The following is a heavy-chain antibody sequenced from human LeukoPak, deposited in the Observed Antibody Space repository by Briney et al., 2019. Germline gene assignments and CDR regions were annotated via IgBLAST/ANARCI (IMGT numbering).Heavy chain of an antibody. Sequence: GASVTVSCKASGYTFTIYGISWVRQAPGQGHEWMGWISAYNGNTNYAQKLQGRVTMTTDTSTSTAYMELRSLRSDDTAVYYCARSGSGSYYYYMDVWGKGTTVTVSS. CDR2: ISAYNGNT. CDR3: ARSGSGSYYYYMDV. D-gene: IGHD1-26*01. J-gene: IGHJ6*03. V-gene: IGHV1-18*01. CDR1: GYTFTIYG.